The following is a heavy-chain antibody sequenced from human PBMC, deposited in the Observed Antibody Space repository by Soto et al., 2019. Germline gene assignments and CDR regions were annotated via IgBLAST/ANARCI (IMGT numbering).Heavy chain of an antibody. D-gene: IGHD6-19*01. CDR3: AREITVAGTGGGFDY. J-gene: IGHJ4*02. CDR1: GYSFTGYC. Sequence: QVQLVQSGAEVKKPGASVKVSCKASGYSFTGYCMHWVRQAPGQGLEWMGWINPNSGGTNYAQKFQGWVTMTRHTSISTAYMQSSRLRSVDTAVYYCAREITVAGTGGGFDYWGQGTLVTVSS. CDR2: INPNSGGT. V-gene: IGHV1-2*04.